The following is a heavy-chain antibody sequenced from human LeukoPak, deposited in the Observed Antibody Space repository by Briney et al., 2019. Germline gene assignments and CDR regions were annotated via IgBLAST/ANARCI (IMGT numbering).Heavy chain of an antibody. CDR1: GYSFTSYW. D-gene: IGHD6-19*01. CDR2: IDPSDSYP. Sequence: GESLRISCKGSGYSFTSYWLRWVRQLPGKGLEWMGRIDPSDSYPNYSPSFQGHVTISADKSISTAYLQWSSLKASDTAMYYCARLSSKQWLVHPVDYWGQGTLVTVPS. J-gene: IGHJ4*02. V-gene: IGHV5-10-1*01. CDR3: ARLSSKQWLVHPVDY.